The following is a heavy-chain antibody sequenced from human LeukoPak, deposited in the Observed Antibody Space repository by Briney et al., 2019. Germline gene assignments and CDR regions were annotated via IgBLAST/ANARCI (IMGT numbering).Heavy chain of an antibody. D-gene: IGHD2-2*01. J-gene: IGHJ6*02. V-gene: IGHV3-33*01. CDR3: ARDNHQLLHSYYYAMDV. Sequence: PGGSLRLSCAASGFTLSSYGMHWVRQAPGKGLEWVAVIWFDGNNKYYADSVKGRFTISRDNPKNTLYLQMNSLRVEDTAVYYCARDNHQLLHSYYYAMDVWGQGTSVTVSS. CDR1: GFTLSSYG. CDR2: IWFDGNNK.